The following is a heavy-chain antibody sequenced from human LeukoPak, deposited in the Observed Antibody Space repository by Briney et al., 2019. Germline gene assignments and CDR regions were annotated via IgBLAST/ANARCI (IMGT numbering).Heavy chain of an antibody. CDR3: ARAAILERLNYYYGMDV. V-gene: IGHV6-1*01. CDR2: TYYRSKWYN. J-gene: IGHJ6*02. Sequence: SQTLSLTCAISGDSVSSNSAAWNWIRQSPSRGLEWLGRTYYRSKWYNDYAVSVKSRITINPDTSKNQFSLQLNSVTPEDTAVYYCARAAILERLNYYYGMDVWGQGTTVTVSS. CDR1: GDSVSSNSAA. D-gene: IGHD1-1*01.